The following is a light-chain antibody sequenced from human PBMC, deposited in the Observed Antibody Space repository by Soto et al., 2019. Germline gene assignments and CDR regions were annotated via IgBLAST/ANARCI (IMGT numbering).Light chain of an antibody. CDR2: DAS. J-gene: IGKJ4*01. V-gene: IGKV3-20*01. Sequence: ECVLTQSPFTLSLSPGERATLSCRASQTVRNNYLAWYQQKPGQAPRLLIYDASSRATGIPDRFSGGGSGTDFTLTISRLEPEDFAVYYCQQFSSYPLTFGGGTKVDIK. CDR3: QQFSSYPLT. CDR1: QTVRNNY.